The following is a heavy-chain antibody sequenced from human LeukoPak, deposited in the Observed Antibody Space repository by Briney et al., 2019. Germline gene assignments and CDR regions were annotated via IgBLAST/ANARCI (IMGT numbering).Heavy chain of an antibody. CDR3: ARDSSSTNWFDP. D-gene: IGHD6-13*01. Sequence: ASVKVSCKASGYTFTSYYMHWVRQAPGQGLEWVGIINPSGGSTSYAQKFQGRVTMTRDTSTSTVYMELSSLRSEDTAVYYCARDSSSTNWFDPWGQGTLVTVSS. CDR2: INPSGGST. CDR1: GYTFTSYY. V-gene: IGHV1-46*01. J-gene: IGHJ5*02.